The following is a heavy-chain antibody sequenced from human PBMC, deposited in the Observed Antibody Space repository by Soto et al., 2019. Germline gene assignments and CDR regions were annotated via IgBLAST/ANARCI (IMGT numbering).Heavy chain of an antibody. D-gene: IGHD6-13*01. Sequence: SETLSLTCTVSGGSISSGGYYWSWIRQHPGKGLEWIGYIYYSGSTYYNPSLKSRVTISVDTSKNQFSLKLSSVTAADTAVYYCARDGRLSSSSWYGLGGSGMDVWGQGTTVTVSS. V-gene: IGHV4-31*03. CDR2: IYYSGST. CDR1: GGSISSGGYY. CDR3: ARDGRLSSSSWYGLGGSGMDV. J-gene: IGHJ6*02.